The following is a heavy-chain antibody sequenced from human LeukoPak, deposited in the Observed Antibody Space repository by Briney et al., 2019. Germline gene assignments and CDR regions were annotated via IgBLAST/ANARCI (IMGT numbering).Heavy chain of an antibody. V-gene: IGHV3-21*01. CDR3: ARDLGPYCGGDCYSGGYFDL. D-gene: IGHD2-21*02. J-gene: IGHJ2*01. CDR2: ISSSSSYI. Sequence: GGSLRLSCAASGFTFSSHSMNWVRQAPGKGLEWVSSISSSSSYIYYADSVKGRFTISRDNAKNSLYLQMNSLRAEDTAVYYCARDLGPYCGGDCYSGGYFDLWGRGTLVTVSS. CDR1: GFTFSSHS.